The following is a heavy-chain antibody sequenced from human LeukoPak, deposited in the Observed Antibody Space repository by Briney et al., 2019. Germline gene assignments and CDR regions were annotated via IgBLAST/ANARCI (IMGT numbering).Heavy chain of an antibody. CDR2: IYSGGST. CDR3: ARARWLDW. V-gene: IGHV3-53*01. J-gene: IGHJ5*01. Sequence: TGGSLRLSCAASGFTFSSYAMSWVRQAPGKGLEWVSVIYSGGSTYHADSVKGRFTISRDNPKNTLYLQMNSLRAEDTAVYYCARARWLDWWGQGTLVTVSS. CDR1: GFTFSSYA.